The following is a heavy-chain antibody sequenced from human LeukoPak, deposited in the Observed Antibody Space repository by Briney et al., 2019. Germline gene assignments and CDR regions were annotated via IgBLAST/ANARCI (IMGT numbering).Heavy chain of an antibody. D-gene: IGHD3-3*01. Sequence: GGSLRLSCAASGFTFSSYAMSWVRQAPGKGLEWMGGIIPIFGTANYAQKFQGRVTITADESTSTAYMELSSLRSEDTAVYYCARMPHSFGVHPYWFDPWGQGTLVTVSS. V-gene: IGHV1-69*01. J-gene: IGHJ5*02. CDR1: GFTFSSYA. CDR3: ARMPHSFGVHPYWFDP. CDR2: IIPIFGTA.